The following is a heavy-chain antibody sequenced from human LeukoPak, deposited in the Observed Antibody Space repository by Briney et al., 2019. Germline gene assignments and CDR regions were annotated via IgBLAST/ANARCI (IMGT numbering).Heavy chain of an antibody. CDR3: ARDPPYCSSTSCYTY. J-gene: IGHJ4*02. V-gene: IGHV1-69*13. D-gene: IGHD2-2*02. Sequence: GASVKVSCKASGYTFTSYDINWVRQAPGQGLEWMGGIIPIFGTANYAQKFQGRVTITADESTSTAYMELSSLRSEDTAVYYCARDPPYCSSTSCYTYWGQGTLVTVSS. CDR1: GYTFTSYD. CDR2: IIPIFGTA.